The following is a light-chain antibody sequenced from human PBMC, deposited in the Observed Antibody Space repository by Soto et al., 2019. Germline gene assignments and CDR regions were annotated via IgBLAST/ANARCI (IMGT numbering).Light chain of an antibody. CDR2: GAF. CDR3: QQSNPWPPLT. J-gene: IGKJ4*02. Sequence: EIVMTQSPDTLSVSPGGRATLSCRASQSVSSNLAWYQQRPGQAPRLLIYGAFTRATGVPDRFSGSGSGTDFTRTINSLESEDSEVYYCQQSNPWPPLTVGGGTKVEIK. V-gene: IGKV3-15*01. CDR1: QSVSSN.